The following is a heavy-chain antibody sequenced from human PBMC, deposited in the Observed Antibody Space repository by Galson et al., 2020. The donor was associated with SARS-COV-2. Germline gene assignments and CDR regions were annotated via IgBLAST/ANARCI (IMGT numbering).Heavy chain of an antibody. CDR3: ARSGDGYHFDY. J-gene: IGHJ4*02. CDR1: GFTFSLYT. V-gene: IGHV3-21*01. D-gene: IGHD2-21*02. Sequence: GESLKISCAASGFTFSLYTMNWVRQAPGKGLEWVSSISSGSNYIYYGDSMRGRFTISRDDAKNTLYLQMNSLRAEDTAVFYCARSGDGYHFDYWGQGALVSVSS. CDR2: ISSGSNYI.